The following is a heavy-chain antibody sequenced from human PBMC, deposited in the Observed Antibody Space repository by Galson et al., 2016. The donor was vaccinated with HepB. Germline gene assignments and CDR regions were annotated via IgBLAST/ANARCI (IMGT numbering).Heavy chain of an antibody. D-gene: IGHD6-13*01. J-gene: IGHJ4*02. CDR3: ARDSGWQQLVELVFDK. Sequence: SLRLSCAASGFNFKSYAFHWVRQAPGKGLEWVAFVSYDGNGKYYADSVKGRFTMSRDNSKNTVFLQMNSLRIEDTAVYYCARDSGWQQLVELVFDKWGQGILVTVSS. V-gene: IGHV3-30-3*01. CDR1: GFNFKSYA. CDR2: VSYDGNGK.